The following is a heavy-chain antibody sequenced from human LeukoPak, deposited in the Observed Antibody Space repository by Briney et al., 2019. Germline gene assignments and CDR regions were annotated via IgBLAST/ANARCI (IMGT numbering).Heavy chain of an antibody. D-gene: IGHD3-22*01. CDR1: GYSFTTYW. J-gene: IGHJ4*02. CDR2: IYPGDSDT. CDR3: ARAYDSSGYYYCFDY. V-gene: IGHV5-51*01. Sequence: GESLKISCKASGYSFTTYWIGWVRHMPGKGLEWMGIIYPGDSDTRYSPSFQGQVTISADKSISTAYLQWSSLKASDTAMYYCARAYDSSGYYYCFDYWGQGTLVTVSS.